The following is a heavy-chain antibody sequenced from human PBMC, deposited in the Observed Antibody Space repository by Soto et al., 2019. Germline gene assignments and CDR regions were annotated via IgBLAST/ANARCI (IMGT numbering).Heavy chain of an antibody. V-gene: IGHV3-74*01. Sequence: GESLKISCAASGFTFSSYWMHWVRQAPGKGLVWVSRINSDGSSTSYADSVKGRFTISRDNAKNTLYLQMNSLRAEDTAVYYCARDLTDYYDRSGYYDYWGQGTLVTVSS. CDR3: ARDLTDYYDRSGYYDY. CDR2: INSDGSST. CDR1: GFTFSSYW. D-gene: IGHD3-22*01. J-gene: IGHJ4*02.